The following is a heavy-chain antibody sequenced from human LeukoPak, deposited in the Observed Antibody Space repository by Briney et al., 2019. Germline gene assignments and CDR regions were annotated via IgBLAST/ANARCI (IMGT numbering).Heavy chain of an antibody. D-gene: IGHD6-13*01. CDR3: ARDWPTIAAAGTIPEYFQH. V-gene: IGHV3-7*01. Sequence: GGSLRLSCAASGFTFSSYWMSWVRQAPGKGLEWVANIKQDGSEEVYVDSVKGRFTISRDNAKNSLYLQMNSLRAEDTAVYYCARDWPTIAAAGTIPEYFQHWGQGTLVTVSS. J-gene: IGHJ1*01. CDR1: GFTFSSYW. CDR2: IKQDGSEE.